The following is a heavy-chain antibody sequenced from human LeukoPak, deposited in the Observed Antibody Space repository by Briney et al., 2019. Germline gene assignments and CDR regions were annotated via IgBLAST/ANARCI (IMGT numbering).Heavy chain of an antibody. V-gene: IGHV3-13*04. CDR3: ARGVYYGSGSYHFDY. D-gene: IGHD3-10*01. Sequence: GGSLRLSCAASGFTFSSYDMHWVRQATGKGLEWVSAIGTPGDTYYPGSVKGRFTISRENAENSLHLEMNSLRAGDTAVYYCARGVYYGSGSYHFDYWGQGTLVTVSS. J-gene: IGHJ4*02. CDR2: IGTPGDT. CDR1: GFTFSSYD.